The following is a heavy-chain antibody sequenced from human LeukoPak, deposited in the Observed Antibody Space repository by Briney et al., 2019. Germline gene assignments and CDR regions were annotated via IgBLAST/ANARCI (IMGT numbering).Heavy chain of an antibody. CDR3: ARAQYSGSYYY. V-gene: IGHV4-39*07. CDR2: IYYTGST. Sequence: SETLSLTCTVSGGSISSSSSYWGWIRQPPGKGLEWIATIYYTGSTNYNPSLKSRVTISVDTSKNQFSLKLSSVTAADTAVYYCARAQYSGSYYYWGQGTLVTVSS. J-gene: IGHJ4*02. D-gene: IGHD1-26*01. CDR1: GGSISSSSSY.